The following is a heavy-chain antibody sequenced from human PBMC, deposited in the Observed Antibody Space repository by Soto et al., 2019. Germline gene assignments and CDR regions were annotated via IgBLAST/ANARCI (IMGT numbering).Heavy chain of an antibody. CDR1: GYTFTGYF. V-gene: IGHV1-2*02. J-gene: IGHJ5*02. CDR3: ARGGGTTLAPLP. CDR2: INPNSGAT. D-gene: IGHD1-1*01. Sequence: ASVKVSCKXSGYTFTGYFIHWVRQAPGQGLEWMGWINPNSGATKYAQKFQGRVTMTRDTSINTAHMELSSLRSDDTAVYYCARGGGTTLAPLPWGQGTRGTVSS.